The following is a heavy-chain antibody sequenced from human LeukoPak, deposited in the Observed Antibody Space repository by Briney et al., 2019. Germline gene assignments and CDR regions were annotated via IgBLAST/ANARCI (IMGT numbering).Heavy chain of an antibody. D-gene: IGHD5-18*01. CDR2: IRSNAYGGTK. J-gene: IGHJ4*02. CDR1: GFTFSDYA. V-gene: IGHV3-49*04. CDR3: TTPGYDFDY. Sequence: PGRSLRLSCTASGFTFSDYAMSWVRQAPGKGLEWVGFIRSNAYGGTKEYAASVRGRFTISRDDSKSIAYLQMSSLKTEDTALCYCTTPGYDFDYWGQGTLVTVSS.